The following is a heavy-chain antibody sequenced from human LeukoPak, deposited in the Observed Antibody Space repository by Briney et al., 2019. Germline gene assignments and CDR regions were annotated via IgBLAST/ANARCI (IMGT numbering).Heavy chain of an antibody. J-gene: IGHJ6*02. CDR2: TYWDDDK. Sequence: SGPTLVKPTQTLTLTCTFSGFSMSTNDVGVGWIRQPPGKALEWLALTYWDDDKSYSPSLKSRLTITMDTSRNQVVLTMTNMDPVDTATYFCAHSRFGHFDIMTGYYYYYGMDVWGQGTTVTVSS. CDR3: AHSRFGHFDIMTGYYYYYGMDV. D-gene: IGHD3-9*01. CDR1: GFSMSTNDVG. V-gene: IGHV2-5*02.